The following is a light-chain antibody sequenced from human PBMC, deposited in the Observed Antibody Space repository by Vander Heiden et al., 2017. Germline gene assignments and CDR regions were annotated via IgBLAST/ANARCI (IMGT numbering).Light chain of an antibody. CDR2: AAS. Sequence: DIQLTQSPSFLSASVADRVTITCPASPGISHYLDWDQQKPRKAPKLLIYAASTLQSGVPSRFSGSGSGTEFTLTISSLQPEDFATYYCQQLNSYPWTFGQGTKVEIK. CDR1: PGISHY. CDR3: QQLNSYPWT. J-gene: IGKJ1*01. V-gene: IGKV1-9*01.